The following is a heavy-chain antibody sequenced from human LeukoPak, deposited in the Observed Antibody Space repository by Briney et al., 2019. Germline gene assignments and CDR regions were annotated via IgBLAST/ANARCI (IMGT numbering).Heavy chain of an antibody. V-gene: IGHV1-2*06. J-gene: IGHJ5*02. Sequence: ASVKVSCKASGYTFTGYYLHWVRQAPGQGLEWMGRINPSTGGTKYAQKFQGRVTMTRDTSISTAYMEVSSLRSDDTAVYFCVRLVTTEQQLVLLPNWFDPWGQGTLVTVSS. CDR2: INPSTGGT. CDR1: GYTFTGYY. CDR3: VRLVTTEQQLVLLPNWFDP. D-gene: IGHD6-13*01.